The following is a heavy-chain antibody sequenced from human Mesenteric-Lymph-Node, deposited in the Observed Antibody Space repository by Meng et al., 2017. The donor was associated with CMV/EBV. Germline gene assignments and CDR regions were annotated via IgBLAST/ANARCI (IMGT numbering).Heavy chain of an antibody. CDR1: RSFGGYY. CDR3: ARGLPGYYGSGSYPWFDP. V-gene: IGHV4-34*13. J-gene: IGHJ5*02. CDR2: INHSGST. D-gene: IGHD3-10*01. Sequence: RSFGGYYWSWLRQPPGKGLAWIAEINHSGSTNYTPSLQSRVTISVDTSKNQFSLKLSSVTAADTAVYYCARGLPGYYGSGSYPWFDPWGQGTLVTVSS.